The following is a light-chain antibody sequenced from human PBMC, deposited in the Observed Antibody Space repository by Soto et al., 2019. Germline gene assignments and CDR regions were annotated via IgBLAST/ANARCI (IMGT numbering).Light chain of an antibody. J-gene: IGKJ4*01. CDR2: ETS. Sequence: EIVLTQSPGTLSLSPGERATLSCRASQSFSSSYLAWYQQKPGQAPRLLIYETSSRATGIPDRFSGSGSQTDFTLTISSLQSEDFAVYYCQQYNDWPSLTFGGGTKVDIK. CDR1: QSFSSSY. V-gene: IGKV3D-20*02. CDR3: QQYNDWPSLT.